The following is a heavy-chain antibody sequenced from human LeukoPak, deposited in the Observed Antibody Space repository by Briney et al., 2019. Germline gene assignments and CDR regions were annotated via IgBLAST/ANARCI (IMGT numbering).Heavy chain of an antibody. CDR2: IYHSGST. Sequence: SGTLSLTCAVSGGSISSSNWWSWVRQPPGKGLEWIGEIYHSGSTNYNPSLKSRVTISVDKSNNQFSLKLSSVTAADTAVYYCARITGRGYCTSSSCRGAWFDPRGQGTLVTVSS. J-gene: IGHJ5*02. D-gene: IGHD2-2*01. CDR3: ARITGRGYCTSSSCRGAWFDP. V-gene: IGHV4-4*02. CDR1: GGSISSSNW.